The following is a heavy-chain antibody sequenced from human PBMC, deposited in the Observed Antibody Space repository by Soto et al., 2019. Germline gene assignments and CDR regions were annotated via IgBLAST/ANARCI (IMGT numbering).Heavy chain of an antibody. J-gene: IGHJ6*02. V-gene: IGHV3-33*01. CDR3: TRATFDV. Sequence: GGSLRLSCAVTGFDFTTYAMHWVRQTPDKGLEWVAIIWFDGIKEFYTESVRGRFTISIDTSKNTVFLQMNNVRAEDTALYYCTRATFDVWGQGTTVTVSS. CDR1: GFDFTTYA. CDR2: IWFDGIKE.